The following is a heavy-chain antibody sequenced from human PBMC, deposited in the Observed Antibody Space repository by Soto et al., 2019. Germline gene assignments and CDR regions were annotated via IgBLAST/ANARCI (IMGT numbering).Heavy chain of an antibody. V-gene: IGHV3-21*01. CDR3: ARVTTVVTPRDY. CDR1: GFTFSSYS. D-gene: IGHD4-17*01. J-gene: IGHJ4*02. Sequence: EVQLVESGGGLVKPGGSLRLSCAASGFTFSSYSMNWVRQAPGKGLEWVSSISSSSSYIYYADSVKGRFTISRDNAKNSLYLQMNSLRAEDTAVYYCARVTTVVTPRDYWGQGTLVTVSS. CDR2: ISSSSSYI.